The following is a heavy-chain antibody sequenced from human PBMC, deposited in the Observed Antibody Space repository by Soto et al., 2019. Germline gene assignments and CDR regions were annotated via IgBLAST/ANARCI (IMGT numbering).Heavy chain of an antibody. CDR3: ARGLHPLIVVVRAARWFDR. D-gene: IGHD2-2*01. CDR2: INHSGST. CDR1: GGSFSGYY. J-gene: IGHJ5*02. Sequence: SETLSLTCAVYGGSFSGYYWSWIRQPPGKGLEWIGEINHSGSTNYNPSLKSRVTISVDTSKNQFSLKLSSVTAADTAVYYCARGLHPLIVVVRAARWFDRCGQRT. V-gene: IGHV4-34*01.